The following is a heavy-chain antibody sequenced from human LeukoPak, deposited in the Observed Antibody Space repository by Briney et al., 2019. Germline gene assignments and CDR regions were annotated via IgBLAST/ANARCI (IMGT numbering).Heavy chain of an antibody. CDR1: GGSISSGGYY. J-gene: IGHJ3*02. Sequence: SQTLSLTCTVSGGSISSGGYYWSWIRQHPGKGLEWIGYIYYSGSTYYNPSLKSRVTISVDTSKNQFSLKLSSVTAADTAVYYCATGRGVGRITMIVGRRRAFDIWGQGTMVTVSS. V-gene: IGHV4-31*03. CDR3: ATGRGVGRITMIVGRRRAFDI. CDR2: IYYSGST. D-gene: IGHD3-22*01.